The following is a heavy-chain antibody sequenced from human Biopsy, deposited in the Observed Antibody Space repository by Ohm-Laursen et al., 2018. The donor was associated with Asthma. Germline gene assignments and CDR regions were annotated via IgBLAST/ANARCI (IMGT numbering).Heavy chain of an antibody. Sequence: SVKVSCNASGVALSGYTFEWVRQARGFGLEWIAWIVFASGTTNYAQNFQDRLTVTRDMSAGSVSMELRGLSSTDTAVYYCAAGRTSLQGESLIWGQGTLVSVSS. CDR1: GVALSGYT. CDR2: IVFASGTT. V-gene: IGHV1-58*01. D-gene: IGHD2/OR15-2a*01. J-gene: IGHJ4*01. CDR3: AAGRTSLQGESLI.